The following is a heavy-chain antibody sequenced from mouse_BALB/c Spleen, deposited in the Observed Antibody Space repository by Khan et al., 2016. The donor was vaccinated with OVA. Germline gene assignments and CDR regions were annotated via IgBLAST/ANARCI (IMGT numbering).Heavy chain of an antibody. Sequence: QIQLVQSGAELARPGASVKLSCKASGYSFTDYYINWVKQRTGQGLEWIGVISPGGGDTYYNEKFKGKGTLTADKSSSTAYTQLSSLTSEASAVYFCARRNYFGYTFAYWGQGTLVTVSA. CDR1: GYSFTDYY. V-gene: IGHV1-77*01. J-gene: IGHJ3*01. D-gene: IGHD1-2*01. CDR3: ARRNYFGYTFAY. CDR2: ISPGGGDT.